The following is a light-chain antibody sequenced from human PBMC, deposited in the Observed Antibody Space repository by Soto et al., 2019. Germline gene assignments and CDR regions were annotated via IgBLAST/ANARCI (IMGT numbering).Light chain of an antibody. CDR1: SSDVGGSNY. CDR2: EVT. V-gene: IGLV2-14*01. Sequence: QSVLTQPASVSGSPGQSITISCTGTSSDVGGSNYVSWYQQHPGKAPKLVIYEVTKRPSGVSNRFSGSKSGNTASLTISGLQAEDETDYYCSSYTSTNHVVFGGGTQLTVL. CDR3: SSYTSTNHVV. J-gene: IGLJ2*01.